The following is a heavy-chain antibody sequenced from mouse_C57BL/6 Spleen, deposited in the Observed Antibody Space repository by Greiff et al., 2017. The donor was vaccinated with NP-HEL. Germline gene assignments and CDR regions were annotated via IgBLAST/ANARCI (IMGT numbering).Heavy chain of an antibody. J-gene: IGHJ2*01. CDR3: ANPDY. V-gene: IGHV3-6*01. CDR1: GYSITSGYY. CDR2: ISYDGSN. Sequence: VQLKESGPGLVKPSQSLSLTCSVTGYSITSGYYWNWIRQFPGNKLEWMGYISYDGSNNYNPSLKNRISITRDTSKNQFFLKLNSVTTEDTATYYCANPDYWGQGTTLTVSS.